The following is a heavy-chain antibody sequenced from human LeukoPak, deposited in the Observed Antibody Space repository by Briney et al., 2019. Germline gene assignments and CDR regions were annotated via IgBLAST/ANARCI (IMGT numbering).Heavy chain of an antibody. CDR3: ARERLAYNWFDP. CDR1: GFTFSDYY. D-gene: IGHD4-17*01. CDR2: IGSSSTYT. V-gene: IGHV3-11*06. J-gene: IGHJ5*02. Sequence: GGSLRLSCAASGFTFSDYYMTWIRQAPGKGLEWISYIGSSSTYTHYADSVKGRFTISRDNAKNSLYLQMNSLRAEDTAVYYCARERLAYNWFDPWGQGTLVTVSS.